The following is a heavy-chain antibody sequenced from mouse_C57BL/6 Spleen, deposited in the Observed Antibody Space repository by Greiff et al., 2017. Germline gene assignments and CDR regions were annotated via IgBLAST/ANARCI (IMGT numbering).Heavy chain of an antibody. CDR2: IYPGNSDT. CDR3: TREDGYSYWNFDV. J-gene: IGHJ1*03. Sequence: VHVKQSGTVLARPGASVKMSCKTSGYTFTSYWMHWVKQRPGQGLEWIGAIYPGNSDTSYNQTFKGQAKLTAVTSASTAYMELSSLTNEDSAVYYCTREDGYSYWNFDVWGTGTTVTVSS. V-gene: IGHV1-5*01. D-gene: IGHD2-3*01. CDR1: GYTFTSYW.